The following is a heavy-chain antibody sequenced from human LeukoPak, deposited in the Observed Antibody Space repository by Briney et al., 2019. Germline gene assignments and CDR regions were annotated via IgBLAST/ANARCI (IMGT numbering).Heavy chain of an antibody. CDR3: VRALGYCSSTSCYTPIPSDY. J-gene: IGHJ4*02. CDR1: GYTFTSCD. Sequence: ASVKVSCKASGYTFTSCDINWVRQATGQGLEWMVWMNPNSGNTGYAQKFQGRVTITRNTSISTAYMELSSLRSEDTAVYYCVRALGYCSSTSCYTPIPSDYWGQGTLATVSS. D-gene: IGHD2-2*02. V-gene: IGHV1-8*03. CDR2: MNPNSGNT.